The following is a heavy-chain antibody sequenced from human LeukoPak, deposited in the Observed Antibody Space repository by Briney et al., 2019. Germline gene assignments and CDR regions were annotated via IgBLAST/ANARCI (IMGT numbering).Heavy chain of an antibody. Sequence: GGSLRLSCVASGFIFSSCAMYWVRQAPGKGLEWVAVISHDGTIEYYTDSVKGRFTISRDNSKNRLYLQMNSLRAEDTAVYYCARDSPSGLPWNFFYDMDVWGQGTRVTVSS. CDR2: ISHDGTIE. D-gene: IGHD1-7*01. CDR3: ARDSPSGLPWNFFYDMDV. V-gene: IGHV3-30*04. CDR1: GFIFSSCA. J-gene: IGHJ6*02.